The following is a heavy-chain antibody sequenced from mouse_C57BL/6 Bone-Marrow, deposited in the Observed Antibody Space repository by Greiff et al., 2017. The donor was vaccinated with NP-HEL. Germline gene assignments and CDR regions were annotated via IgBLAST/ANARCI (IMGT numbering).Heavy chain of an antibody. V-gene: IGHV1-54*01. Sequence: VKLQESGAELVRPGTSVKVSCKASGYAFTNYLIEWVKQRPGQGLEWIGVINPGSGGTNYNEKFKGKATLTADKSSSTAYMQLSSLTSEDSAVYFCARDYGLYYFDYWGQGTTLTVSS. D-gene: IGHD1-1*01. CDR2: INPGSGGT. CDR3: ARDYGLYYFDY. CDR1: GYAFTNYL. J-gene: IGHJ2*01.